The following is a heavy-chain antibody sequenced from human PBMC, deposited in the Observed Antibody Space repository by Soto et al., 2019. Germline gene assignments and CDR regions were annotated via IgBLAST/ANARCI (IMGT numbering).Heavy chain of an antibody. CDR1: GGSISSGGYY. CDR2: IYYSGST. D-gene: IGHD3-16*01. CDR3: ARAGGGYHRAPARRNAFDI. Sequence: QVQLQESGPGLVKPSQTLSLTCTVSGGSISSGGYYWSWIRQHPGKGLEWIGYIYYSGSTYYNPSLKSRVTISVDTSKNQFSLKLSSVTAADTAVYYCARAGGGYHRAPARRNAFDIWGQGTMVTVSS. V-gene: IGHV4-31*03. J-gene: IGHJ3*02.